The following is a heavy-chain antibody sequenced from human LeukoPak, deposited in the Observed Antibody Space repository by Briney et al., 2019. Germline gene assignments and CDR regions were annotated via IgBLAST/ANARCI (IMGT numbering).Heavy chain of an antibody. D-gene: IGHD3-10*01. V-gene: IGHV1-69*04. Sequence: SVKVSCKASGGTFSSYAISWVRQAPGQGLEWMGRIIPILGIANYAQKFQGRVTITADKSTSTAYMELSSLRSEDTAVYYCARESGFNYYGSGTPSPFYYYGMDVWGQGTTVTVSS. J-gene: IGHJ6*02. CDR3: ARESGFNYYGSGTPSPFYYYGMDV. CDR1: GGTFSSYA. CDR2: IIPILGIA.